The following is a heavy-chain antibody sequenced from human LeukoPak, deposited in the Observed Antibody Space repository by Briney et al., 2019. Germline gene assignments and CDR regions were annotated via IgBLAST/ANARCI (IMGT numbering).Heavy chain of an antibody. CDR3: ARVRKATVVTM. J-gene: IGHJ4*02. D-gene: IGHD4-23*01. Sequence: PSETLSLACTVSGGSINSYYWSSIRQPAGKGLEWIVRIHSSGSTNYNPSLKSRVSMSVDTSKNQFSLKLTSVTAADTAVYYCARVRKATVVTMWGQGILVTVSS. CDR1: GGSINSYY. V-gene: IGHV4-4*07. CDR2: IHSSGST.